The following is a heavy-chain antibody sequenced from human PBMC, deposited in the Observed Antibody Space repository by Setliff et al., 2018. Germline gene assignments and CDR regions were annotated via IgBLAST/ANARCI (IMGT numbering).Heavy chain of an antibody. CDR2: INHRGST. J-gene: IGHJ5*02. CDR3: ARQAHDLKGGTTLFYWFDP. D-gene: IGHD1-26*01. V-gene: IGHV4-34*01. Sequence: SETLSLTCAVYGDSFSDYYWSWIRQPPGKGLEWIEEINHRGSTNYSPSLKSRVTISVDTSKNEFSLKVSSVTAADTAVYYCARQAHDLKGGTTLFYWFDPWGQGTLVTVSS. CDR1: GDSFSDYY.